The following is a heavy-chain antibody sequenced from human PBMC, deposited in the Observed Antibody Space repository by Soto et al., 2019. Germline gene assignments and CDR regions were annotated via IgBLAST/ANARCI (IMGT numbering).Heavy chain of an antibody. D-gene: IGHD3-3*01. V-gene: IGHV3-21*05. CDR2: ISPGSRYP. CDR3: AKATLRVVHPLVFDY. Sequence: GGSLRLSCAASGFTFSSYAMSWVRQAPGKGLEWLSYISPGSRYPAYADSVKGRFTISRDNAKRSLYLQMMSLTAEDTAIYYCAKATLRVVHPLVFDYWGQGSLVTVSS. J-gene: IGHJ4*02. CDR1: GFTFSSYA.